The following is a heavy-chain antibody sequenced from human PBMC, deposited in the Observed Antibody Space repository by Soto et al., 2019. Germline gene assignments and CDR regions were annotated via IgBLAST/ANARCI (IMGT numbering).Heavy chain of an antibody. CDR3: AKDRGGSSLEGGWFDP. Sequence: EVQLLESGGGLVQPGGSLRLSCAASGFTFSSYAMSWVRQAPGKGLEWVSAISGSGGGTYYADSVKGRFTISRDNSKNTLYLQMNSLRAEDTAVYYCAKDRGGSSLEGGWFDPWGQGTLVTVSS. V-gene: IGHV3-23*01. CDR2: ISGSGGGT. D-gene: IGHD6-6*01. J-gene: IGHJ5*02. CDR1: GFTFSSYA.